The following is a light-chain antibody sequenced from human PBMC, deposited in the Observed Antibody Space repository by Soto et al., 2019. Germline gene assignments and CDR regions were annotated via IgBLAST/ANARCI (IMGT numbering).Light chain of an antibody. V-gene: IGKV4-1*01. CDR1: QSVLYSSNNKNY. J-gene: IGKJ1*01. CDR3: QQYYRPWT. CDR2: WAS. Sequence: DIVMTQSPDSLAVSLGERATINCKSSQSVLYSSNNKNYLAWYQQKPGQPPKLPIYWASTRESGVPDRFSGSGSGTDFPLTISSLQAEDAAVYYCQQYYRPWTVGQGTKVEIK.